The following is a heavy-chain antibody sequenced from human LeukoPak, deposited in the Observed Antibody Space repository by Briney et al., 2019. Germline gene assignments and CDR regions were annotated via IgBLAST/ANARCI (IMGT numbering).Heavy chain of an antibody. CDR1: GGAISSSSHY. Sequence: SETLSLTCTVSGGAISSSSHYWGWIRQSPGKGLEWIGSIYHSGSTVYNPSLKSRVAISVDTSRNQFSLKLSPVTASDTAVYYCARNTTVTDWYFDLWGRGTLVTVSS. D-gene: IGHD4-17*01. J-gene: IGHJ2*01. CDR3: ARNTTVTDWYFDL. V-gene: IGHV4-39*01. CDR2: IYHSGST.